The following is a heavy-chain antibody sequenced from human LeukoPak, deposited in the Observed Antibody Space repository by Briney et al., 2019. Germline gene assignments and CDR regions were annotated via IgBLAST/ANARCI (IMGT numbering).Heavy chain of an antibody. J-gene: IGHJ4*02. CDR3: ARGGYCGGDCYFYY. CDR1: GGSISSYY. Sequence: PSETLSLTCTVSGGSISSYYWSWIRQPAGKGLEWIGRIYTSGSTNYNPSLKSRVTISVDTSKNQFSLKLSSVTAADTAVYYCARGGYCGGDCYFYYWGQGTLVTVSS. CDR2: IYTSGST. V-gene: IGHV4-4*07. D-gene: IGHD2-21*02.